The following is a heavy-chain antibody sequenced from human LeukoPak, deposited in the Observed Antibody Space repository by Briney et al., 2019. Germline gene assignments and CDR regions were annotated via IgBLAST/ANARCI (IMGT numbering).Heavy chain of an antibody. V-gene: IGHV4-4*07. CDR2: IYTSGST. CDR1: GGSISSYY. CDR3: ARNPWGSHKIDY. J-gene: IGHJ4*02. Sequence: SETLSLTRTFSGGSISSYYWSWIRQPAGKGLEWIGRIYTSGSTNYNPSLKSRVTMSVDTSKNQFSLKLSSVTAADTAVYYCARNPWGSHKIDYWGQGTLVTVSS. D-gene: IGHD3-16*01.